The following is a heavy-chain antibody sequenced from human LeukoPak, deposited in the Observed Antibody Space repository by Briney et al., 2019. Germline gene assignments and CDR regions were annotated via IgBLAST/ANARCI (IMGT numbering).Heavy chain of an antibody. D-gene: IGHD3-3*01. CDR3: AKGPYSGFWSGYPYFDY. CDR2: IYTSGST. J-gene: IGHJ4*02. V-gene: IGHV4-4*08. CDR1: GGSISSYY. Sequence: SETLSLTCTVSGGSISSYYWSWIRQPPGKGLEWIGYIYTSGSTNYNPSLKSRVTISVDTSKNHFSLRLSSVTAADTAVYYCAKGPYSGFWSGYPYFDYWGQGTLVTVSS.